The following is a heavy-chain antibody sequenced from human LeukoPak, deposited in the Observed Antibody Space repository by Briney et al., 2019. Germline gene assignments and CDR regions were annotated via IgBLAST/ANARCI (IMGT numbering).Heavy chain of an antibody. V-gene: IGHV1-69*05. D-gene: IGHD6-19*01. CDR2: IIPIFGRA. CDR1: GGTFSSEA. CDR3: ARGGEGSSGWYEDAFDI. J-gene: IGHJ3*02. Sequence: SVKVSCKASGGTFSSEAFIWVRQAPGQGLEWMGGIIPIFGRADYAQKFQDIVTITTDESTSTVYMELSSLRSEDTAVYYCARGGEGSSGWYEDAFDIWGQGTMVTVSS.